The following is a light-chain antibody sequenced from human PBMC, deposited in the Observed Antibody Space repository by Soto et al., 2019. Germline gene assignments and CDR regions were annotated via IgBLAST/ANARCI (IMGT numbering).Light chain of an antibody. V-gene: IGKV3-11*01. Sequence: EIVLTQSPATLSLSPGERATLSCRASQSVRTSLAWYQQQPGQAPRLLIYDASNRATGIPARFSGSGSGTDFTLTISTLQPKDFATYYCQQYNPSSRTFGQGTKVEIK. CDR2: DAS. CDR3: QQYNPSSRT. CDR1: QSVRTS. J-gene: IGKJ1*01.